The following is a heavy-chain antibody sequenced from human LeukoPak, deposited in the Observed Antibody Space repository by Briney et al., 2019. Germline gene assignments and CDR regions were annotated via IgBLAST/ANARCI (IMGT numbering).Heavy chain of an antibody. CDR1: GGSISGSSYY. Sequence: SETLSLTCTVSGGSISGSSYYWGWIRQPPGKGLVWIGSIYYTGSTYYNPSLKSRITIVLDTSKNQISLKLSSVTAADTAVYYCSRGSYDILTGYSTLGEFWGQGTLVTVSS. V-gene: IGHV4-39*01. CDR2: IYYTGST. D-gene: IGHD3-9*01. CDR3: SRGSYDILTGYSTLGEF. J-gene: IGHJ4*02.